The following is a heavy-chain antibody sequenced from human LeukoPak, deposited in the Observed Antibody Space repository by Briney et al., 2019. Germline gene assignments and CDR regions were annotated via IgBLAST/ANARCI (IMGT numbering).Heavy chain of an antibody. D-gene: IGHD3-22*01. Sequence: GGSLRLSCAASGFTFSSYAMSWVRQAPGKGLEWVSAISGSGGSTYYADSVKGRFTISRDNSKNTLYLQMNSLRAEDTAVYYCAKDRPNYYDSSGYRFYWGQGTLVTVSS. CDR1: GFTFSSYA. CDR3: AKDRPNYYDSSGYRFY. J-gene: IGHJ4*02. CDR2: ISGSGGST. V-gene: IGHV3-23*01.